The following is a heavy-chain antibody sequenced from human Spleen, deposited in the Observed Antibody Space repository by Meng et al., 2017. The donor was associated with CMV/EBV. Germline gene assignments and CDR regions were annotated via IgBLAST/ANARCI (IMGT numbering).Heavy chain of an antibody. D-gene: IGHD3-16*01. CDR1: GFTFSSYS. CDR3: ARDTRTQGDFDF. J-gene: IGHJ4*02. CDR2: ISGSGGST. V-gene: IGHV3-21*01. Sequence: GESLKISCAASGFTFSSYSMNWVRQAPGKGLEWVSAISGSGGSTYYADSVKGRFTISRDNGKNSMHLQMNSLRAEDTATYYCARDTRTQGDFDFWGQGILVTVSS.